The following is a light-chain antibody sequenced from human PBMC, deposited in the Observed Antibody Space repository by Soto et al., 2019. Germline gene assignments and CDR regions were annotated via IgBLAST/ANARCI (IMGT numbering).Light chain of an antibody. V-gene: IGLV2-8*01. CDR2: DVN. CDR1: SSDVGGYIF. J-gene: IGLJ1*01. CDR3: VSFAGGTYV. Sequence: QSVLTQPPSASGSPGQSVTISCTGTSSDVGGYIFVSWYQQHPGKVPKLIIYDVNKRPSGVPDRFSGSKYGNTASPTVSGLQAEDEGDYYCVSFAGGTYVFGTGTKVTVL.